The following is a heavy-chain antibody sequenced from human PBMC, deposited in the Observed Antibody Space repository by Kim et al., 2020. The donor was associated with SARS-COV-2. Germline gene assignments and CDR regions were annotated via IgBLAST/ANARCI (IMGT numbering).Heavy chain of an antibody. CDR2: ISYDGSNK. CDR3: ARSSGYSFFDI. Sequence: GGSLRLSCAASGFTFSSYAMHWVRQAPGKGLECVAVISYDGSNKYYADSVKGRFTISRDNSKNTLYLQMNSLRAEDTAVYYCARSSGYSFFDIWGQGTMVTVSS. CDR1: GFTFSSYA. D-gene: IGHD3-22*01. J-gene: IGHJ3*02. V-gene: IGHV3-30*04.